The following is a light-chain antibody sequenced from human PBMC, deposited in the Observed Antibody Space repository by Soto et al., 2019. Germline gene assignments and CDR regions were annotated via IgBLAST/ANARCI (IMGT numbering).Light chain of an antibody. CDR2: NDN. J-gene: IGLJ1*01. CDR1: SSNIGAGYD. CDR3: QSYDSSLSGDV. V-gene: IGLV1-40*01. Sequence: QAVVTQPPSVSGAPGQRVTISCTGSSSNIGAGYDVHWYQQLPGTAPKLLLYNDNNRPSGVPDRISGSKSGTSASLAITGLQAEDEADYYCQSYDSSLSGDVFGTGTKLTVL.